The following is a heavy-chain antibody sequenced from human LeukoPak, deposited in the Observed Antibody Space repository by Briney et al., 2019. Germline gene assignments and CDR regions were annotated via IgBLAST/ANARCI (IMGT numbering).Heavy chain of an antibody. J-gene: IGHJ6*03. CDR1: GYTFTSYD. D-gene: IGHD6-19*01. CDR3: ARDGYSSGWYDVYYYYMDV. V-gene: IGHV1-46*01. CDR2: INPRGGST. Sequence: ASVKVSCKASGYTFTSYDINWVRQAPGQGLEWMGIINPRGGSTTYAQKFQGRVTMTRDMSTSTVYMELSSLRSEDTALYYCARDGYSSGWYDVYYYYMDVWGKGTTVSVSS.